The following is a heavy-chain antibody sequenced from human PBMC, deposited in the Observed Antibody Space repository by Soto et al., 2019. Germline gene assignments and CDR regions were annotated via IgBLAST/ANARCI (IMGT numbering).Heavy chain of an antibody. V-gene: IGHV3-48*02. Sequence: EVQLVESGGGLVQPGGSLRLSCAASGFTFSSYSMNWVRQAPGKALEWVSYISSSSSTIYYADSVKGRFTISRDNAKNSLYQQMNSLRDEDTAVYYCARVFYSVAGTGGLDYWGQGTLVTVSS. J-gene: IGHJ4*02. CDR2: ISSSSSTI. CDR3: ARVFYSVAGTGGLDY. CDR1: GFTFSSYS. D-gene: IGHD6-19*01.